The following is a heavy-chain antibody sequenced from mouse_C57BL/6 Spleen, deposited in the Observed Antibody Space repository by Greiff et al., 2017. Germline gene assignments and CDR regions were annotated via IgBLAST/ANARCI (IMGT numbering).Heavy chain of an antibody. Sequence: VKVVESGAELVRPGASVKLSCKASGYTFTDYYIHWVKQRPGQGLEWIARIYPGSGSTNYNEKFKGKATLTAEKSSSTAYMQLSSLTSEDSAVFYCARWAYGNNWWFDVWGTGPTDTVSS. CDR2: IYPGSGST. D-gene: IGHD1-1*01. J-gene: IGHJ1*03. CDR3: ARWAYGNNWWFDV. CDR1: GYTFTDYY. V-gene: IGHV1-76*01.